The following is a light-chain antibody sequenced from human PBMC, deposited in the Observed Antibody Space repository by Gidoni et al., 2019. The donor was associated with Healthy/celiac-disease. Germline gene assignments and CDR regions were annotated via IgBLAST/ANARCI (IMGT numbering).Light chain of an antibody. V-gene: IGKV3-15*01. CDR2: GAS. CDR1: QSVSSN. Sequence: EIVMTQSPATLSVSPGERATLPCRASQSVSSNLAWYQQKPGQAPRLLIYGASTRATGIPARFSGSGSGTDFTLTISSLQSEDFAVYYCQQCNNWPPTFGQGTKVEIK. J-gene: IGKJ1*01. CDR3: QQCNNWPPT.